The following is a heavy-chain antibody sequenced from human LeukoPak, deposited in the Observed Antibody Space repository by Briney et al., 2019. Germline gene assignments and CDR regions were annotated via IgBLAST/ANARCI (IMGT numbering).Heavy chain of an antibody. CDR1: GGSISGYY. CDR2: IYASGST. J-gene: IGHJ4*02. V-gene: IGHV4-4*07. D-gene: IGHD5-24*01. CDR3: ARTSRDGYNLRY. Sequence: SETLSLTCSVSGGSISGYYWNWIRQPAGKGLEWIGRIYASGSTNYNPSLKSRVTMSVDTSKNQFSLKLSSVTAADTAVYYCARTSRDGYNLRYWGQGTLVTVSS.